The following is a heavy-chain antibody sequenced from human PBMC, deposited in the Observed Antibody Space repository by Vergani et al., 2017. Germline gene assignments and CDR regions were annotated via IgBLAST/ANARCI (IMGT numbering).Heavy chain of an antibody. CDR1: GFIFSHYW. D-gene: IGHD1-1*01. CDR2: INQDGSEN. V-gene: IGHV3-7*01. CDR3: ARDFLTRVTTLDYYDMGV. J-gene: IGHJ6*03. Sequence: VQLVESGGGLVQPGGSLRLSCAASGFIFSHYWMSWVRQAPGKGLAWVANINQDGSENYYVDSVTGRFTISRDNAKNSLYLQMNSMRAEDTALYYCARDFLTRVTTLDYYDMGVWGKGTTVTVSS.